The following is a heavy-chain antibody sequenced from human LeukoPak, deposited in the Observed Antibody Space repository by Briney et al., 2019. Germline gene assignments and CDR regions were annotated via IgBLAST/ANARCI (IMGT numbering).Heavy chain of an antibody. CDR1: GGTFSSYA. D-gene: IGHD2-2*01. Sequence: GSSVKVSCKASGGTFSSYAISWVRQAPGQGLEWMGGIIPILGTANYAQKFQGRVTITADESTSTAYMELSSLRSEDTAVYYCARSRYCSSTSCYYWFDPWGQGTLVTVSS. CDR2: IIPILGTA. V-gene: IGHV1-69*01. CDR3: ARSRYCSSTSCYYWFDP. J-gene: IGHJ5*02.